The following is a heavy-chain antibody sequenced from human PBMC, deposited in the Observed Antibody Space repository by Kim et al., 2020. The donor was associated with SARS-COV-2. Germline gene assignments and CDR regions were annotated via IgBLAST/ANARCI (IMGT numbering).Heavy chain of an antibody. D-gene: IGHD6-19*01. CDR3: ARAAARSGWYHYYYGMDV. V-gene: IGHV1-69*04. Sequence: SVKVSCKASGGTFSSYAISWVRQAPGQGLEWMGRIIPILGIANYAQKFQGRVTITADKSTSTAYMELSSLRSEDTAVYYCARAAARSGWYHYYYGMDVWGQGTTVTVSS. J-gene: IGHJ6*02. CDR2: IIPILGIA. CDR1: GGTFSSYA.